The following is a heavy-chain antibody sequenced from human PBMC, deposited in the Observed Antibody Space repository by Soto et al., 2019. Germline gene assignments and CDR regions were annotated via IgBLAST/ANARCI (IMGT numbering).Heavy chain of an antibody. CDR2: IKQDGSEK. CDR3: ARDSNDYVWGSYRIDY. D-gene: IGHD3-16*02. V-gene: IGHV3-7*01. CDR1: GFTFSSYW. J-gene: IGHJ4*02. Sequence: EVQLVGSGGGLVQPGGSLRLSCAASGFTFSSYWMSWVRQDPGKGLEWVANIKQDGSEKYYVDSVKGRFTISRDNAKNSLYLQMNSLRAEDTAVYYCARDSNDYVWGSYRIDYWGQGTLVTVSS.